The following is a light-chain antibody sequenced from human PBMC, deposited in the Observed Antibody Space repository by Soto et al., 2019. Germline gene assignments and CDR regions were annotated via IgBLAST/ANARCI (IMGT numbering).Light chain of an antibody. V-gene: IGKV3-15*01. J-gene: IGKJ4*01. CDR1: PSVSSN. CDR3: QQYNNWPPLT. Sequence: EIVMTQSPATLSVSPGERATLSCRASPSVSSNLAWYHQKHGQSPRLLIYAASTRATGIPARFSGRGSGTEFTLTISSLQSEDFAVYYCQQYNNWPPLTFGGGTKVEIK. CDR2: AAS.